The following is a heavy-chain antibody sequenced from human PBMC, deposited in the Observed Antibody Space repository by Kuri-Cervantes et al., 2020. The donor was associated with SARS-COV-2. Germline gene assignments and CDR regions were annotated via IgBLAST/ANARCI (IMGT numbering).Heavy chain of an antibody. CDR3: ARAQEHNAQQLAGVDY. V-gene: IGHV1-46*01. CDR2: INPSGGST. CDR1: GYTFTSYY. Sequence: ASVKVSCKASGYTFTSYYMHWVRQAPGQGLEGMGIINPSGGSTSYAQKFQGRVTMTRDTSTSTVYMELSSLRSEDTAVYYCARAQEHNAQQLAGVDYWGQGTLVTVSS. D-gene: IGHD6-13*01. J-gene: IGHJ4*02.